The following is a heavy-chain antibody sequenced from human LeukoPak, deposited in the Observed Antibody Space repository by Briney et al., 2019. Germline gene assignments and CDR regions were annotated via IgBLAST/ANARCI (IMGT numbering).Heavy chain of an antibody. V-gene: IGHV1-18*01. CDR3: ARDVSESLMATINSYYFDY. CDR2: ISAYNGNT. CDR1: GYTFTSYG. Sequence: ASVKVSCKASGYTFTSYGISWVRQAPGQGLEWMGWISAYNGNTNYAQKLQGRVTMTTDTSTSTAYMELRSLRSDDTAVYYCARDVSESLMATINSYYFDYWGQGTLVTVSS. D-gene: IGHD5-24*01. J-gene: IGHJ4*02.